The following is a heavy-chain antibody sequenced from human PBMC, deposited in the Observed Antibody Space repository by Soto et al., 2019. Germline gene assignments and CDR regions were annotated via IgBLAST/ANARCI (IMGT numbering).Heavy chain of an antibody. CDR1: GGTFSSYT. J-gene: IGHJ4*02. Sequence: SVKVSCKASGGTFSSYTISWVLQAPGQGLEWMGRIIPILGIANYAQKFQGRVTITADKSTSTAYMELSSLRSEDTAVYYCARDLCGGDGGFDYWGQGTLVTVSS. CDR2: IIPILGIA. CDR3: ARDLCGGDGGFDY. D-gene: IGHD3-16*01. V-gene: IGHV1-69*04.